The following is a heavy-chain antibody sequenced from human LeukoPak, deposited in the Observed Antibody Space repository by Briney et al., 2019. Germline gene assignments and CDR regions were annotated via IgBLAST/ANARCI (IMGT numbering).Heavy chain of an antibody. J-gene: IGHJ4*02. D-gene: IGHD2-21*02. V-gene: IGHV3-23*01. CDR1: GFTFRNYG. CDR2: ISGSGGST. CDR3: ARSMYCGGDCYYYFDY. Sequence: QAGGSLRLSCAASGFTFRNYGMSWVRQAPGKGLEWVSAISGSGGSTYYADSVKGRFTISRDNAKNTLYLQMNSLRADDTAVYYCARSMYCGGDCYYYFDYWGQGTLVTVAS.